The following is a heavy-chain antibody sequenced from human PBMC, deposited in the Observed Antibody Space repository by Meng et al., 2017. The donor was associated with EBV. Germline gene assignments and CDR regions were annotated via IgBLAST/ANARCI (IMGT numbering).Heavy chain of an antibody. CDR2: INPNSGGT. D-gene: IGHD6-19*01. V-gene: IGHV1-2*06. CDR1: GYTFTCYH. Sequence: VELAQSGAECKNAGDSVKVSCNASGYTFTCYHMHWVRQAPGQGLEWMGRINPNSGGTNYAQKFQGRVTMTRDTSISTAYMELSRLRSDDTAVYYCARVGIAVAGTGDYWGQGTLVTVSS. CDR3: ARVGIAVAGTGDY. J-gene: IGHJ4*02.